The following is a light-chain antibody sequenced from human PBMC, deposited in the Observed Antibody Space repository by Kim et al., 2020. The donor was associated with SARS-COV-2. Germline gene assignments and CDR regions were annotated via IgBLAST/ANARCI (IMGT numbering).Light chain of an antibody. CDR1: QDISNH. CDR2: DGS. Sequence: ASVGDRVTISCQASQDISNHLKWYQQKPGKAPKLLIYDGSILEAGVPSRFSGSGSGTDFTFSVRSLQPEDIATYYCQQYDNFPRTFGGGTKVEIK. CDR3: QQYDNFPRT. J-gene: IGKJ4*01. V-gene: IGKV1-33*01.